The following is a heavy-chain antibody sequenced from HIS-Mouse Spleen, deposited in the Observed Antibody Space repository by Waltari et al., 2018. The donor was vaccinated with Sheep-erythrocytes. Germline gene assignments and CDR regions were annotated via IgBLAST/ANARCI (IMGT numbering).Heavy chain of an antibody. CDR3: ARGHPDYGDYDAFDI. V-gene: IGHV3-53*01. J-gene: IGHJ3*02. CDR1: GFTVSSNY. Sequence: EVQLVESGGGLIQPGGSLRLSCAASGFTVSSNYMSWVGQAPGKGLEWFSVIYSGGSTYYADSVKGRFPISRDNSKNTLYLQMNSLRAEDTAVYYCARGHPDYGDYDAFDIWGQGTMVTVSS. CDR2: IYSGGST. D-gene: IGHD4-17*01.